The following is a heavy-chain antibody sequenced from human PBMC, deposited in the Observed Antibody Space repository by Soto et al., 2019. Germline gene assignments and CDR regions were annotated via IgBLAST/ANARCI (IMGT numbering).Heavy chain of an antibody. Sequence: VASVNVSCKAAGGTFSSDAISWVRQAPGQGLEWMGGIIPIFGTANYAQKFQGRVTITADESTSTAYMELSSLRSEDTAVYYCARGFRTFDFWGQGTLVTVSS. J-gene: IGHJ4*01. CDR2: IIPIFGTA. V-gene: IGHV1-69*13. CDR3: ARGFRTFDF. CDR1: GGTFSSDA.